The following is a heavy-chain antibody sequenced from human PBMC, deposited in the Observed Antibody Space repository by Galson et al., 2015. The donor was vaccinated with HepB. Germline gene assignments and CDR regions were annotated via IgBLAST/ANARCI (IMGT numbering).Heavy chain of an antibody. V-gene: IGHV7-4-1*02. J-gene: IGHJ5*02. D-gene: IGHD3-10*01. CDR3: ARSPYYGSGSYSNAWFDP. CDR1: GYTFTDYT. Sequence: VKVSCKASGYTFTDYTMNWVRQAPGQGLEWMGWINTNTGNPTYAQGFTGRFVFSLDTSVNTAYLQINSLNVDDTAFYYCARSPYYGSGSYSNAWFDPWGQGTLVTVSS. CDR2: INTNTGNP.